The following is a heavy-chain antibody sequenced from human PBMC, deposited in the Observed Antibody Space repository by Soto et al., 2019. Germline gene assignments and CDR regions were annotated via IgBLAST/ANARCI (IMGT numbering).Heavy chain of an antibody. D-gene: IGHD2-2*01. V-gene: IGHV3-73*01. Sequence: GGSLRLSCAASGFTFSGSAMHWVRQASGKGLEWVGRIRSKAKSYATAYAASVKGRLTIARDDSKNTAYLQINSLKTEDTAVYYCTRLIVVVPAAMPASPSGMDVWGQGTTVTVSS. CDR3: TRLIVVVPAAMPASPSGMDV. CDR1: GFTFSGSA. J-gene: IGHJ6*02. CDR2: IRSKAKSYAT.